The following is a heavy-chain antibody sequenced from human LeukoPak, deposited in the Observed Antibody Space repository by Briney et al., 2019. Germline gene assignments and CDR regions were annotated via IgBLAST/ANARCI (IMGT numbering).Heavy chain of an antibody. CDR1: GGSISSSSYY. Sequence: SETLSLTCTVSGGSISSSSYYWGWIRQPPGKGLEWIGSIYYSGNTYYNLSLRSRVTISVDTSQNHFSLKLSSVTAADTAVYYCARDWIAGGLGGWFDPWGQGTLVTVSS. V-gene: IGHV4-39*07. D-gene: IGHD6-13*01. CDR3: ARDWIAGGLGGWFDP. J-gene: IGHJ5*02. CDR2: IYYSGNT.